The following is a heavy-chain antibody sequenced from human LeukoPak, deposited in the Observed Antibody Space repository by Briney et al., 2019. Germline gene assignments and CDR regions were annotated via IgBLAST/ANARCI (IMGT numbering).Heavy chain of an antibody. Sequence: AASVKVSCKASGYTFTSYDINWVRQATGQGLEWMGWMNPNSGNTGYAQKFQGRVTMTRDTSTRTVYMEVNSLRSEDTAVYYCARQGTYSSAIGMGYWGQGTLVTVSS. CDR1: GYTFTSYD. J-gene: IGHJ4*02. CDR3: ARQGTYSSAIGMGY. V-gene: IGHV1-8*01. CDR2: MNPNSGNT. D-gene: IGHD6-19*01.